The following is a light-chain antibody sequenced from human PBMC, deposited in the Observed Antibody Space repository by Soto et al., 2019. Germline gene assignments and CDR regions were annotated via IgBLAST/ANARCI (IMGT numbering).Light chain of an antibody. J-gene: IGKJ4*01. CDR3: QQYYSYPIT. Sequence: AIRMTQSPSSLSASTGDRVTITCRASQGISSYLAWYQQKPGKAPKLLIYAASTLQSGVPSRFSGSVSGTDFTLTISCLQSEDFATYYCQQYYSYPITFGGGTKVDIK. CDR1: QGISSY. CDR2: AAS. V-gene: IGKV1-8*01.